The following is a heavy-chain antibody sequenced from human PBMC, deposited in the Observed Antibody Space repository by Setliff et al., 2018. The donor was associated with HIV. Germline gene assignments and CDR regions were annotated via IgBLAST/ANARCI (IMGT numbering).Heavy chain of an antibody. Sequence: SETLSLTCTVSGVSFSTDMYYWGWIRQPPGKGLEWVGSVYYNGKIFYNPSLKSRVTISLDSSKNQLSLRLKSVTAADTAVYFCARRAESTTTWFSSWYSYDMDVWGQGTTVTSP. CDR2: VYYNGKI. CDR1: GVSFSTDMYY. J-gene: IGHJ6*02. CDR3: ARRAESTTTWFSSWYSYDMDV. D-gene: IGHD2-15*01. V-gene: IGHV4-39*01.